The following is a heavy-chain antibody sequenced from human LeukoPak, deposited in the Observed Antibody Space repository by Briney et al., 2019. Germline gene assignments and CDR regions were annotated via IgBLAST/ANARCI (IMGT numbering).Heavy chain of an antibody. CDR2: INHSGST. CDR1: GGSFSGYY. D-gene: IGHD6-6*01. J-gene: IGHJ6*03. CDR3: ARHLSSPSGLSFYYYMDV. Sequence: PSETLSLTCAVYGGSFSGYYWSWIRQPPGKGLEWIGEINHSGSTNYNPSLKSRVTISVDTSKNQFSLKLSSVTAADTAVYYCARHLSSPSGLSFYYYMDVWGTGTTVTVSS. V-gene: IGHV4-34*01.